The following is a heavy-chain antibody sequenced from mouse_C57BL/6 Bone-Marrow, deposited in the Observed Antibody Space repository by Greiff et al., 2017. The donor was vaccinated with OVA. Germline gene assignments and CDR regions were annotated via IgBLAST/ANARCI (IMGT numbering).Heavy chain of an antibody. D-gene: IGHD4-1*01. V-gene: IGHV1-82*01. Sequence: VQLQQSGPELVKPGASVKISCKASGYAFSSSWMNWVKQRPGKGLEWIGRIYPGDGDTNYNGKFKGKATLTADKSSSTAYMQLSSLTSEDSAVYFCARRNWDEGFDYWGQGTTLTVSS. CDR1: GYAFSSSW. J-gene: IGHJ2*01. CDR3: ARRNWDEGFDY. CDR2: IYPGDGDT.